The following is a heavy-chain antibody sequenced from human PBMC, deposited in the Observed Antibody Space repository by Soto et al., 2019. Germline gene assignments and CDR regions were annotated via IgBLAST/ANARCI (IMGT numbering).Heavy chain of an antibody. J-gene: IGHJ5*02. CDR1: GFTFSDYY. CDR3: ARAASHSSSWYVTYWFDP. CDR2: ISSSSSYT. D-gene: IGHD6-13*01. V-gene: IGHV3-11*05. Sequence: QVQLVESGGGLVKPGGSLRLSCAASGFTFSDYYMSWIRQAPGKGLEWVSYISSSSSYTNYADSVKGRFTISRDKAKISLYRQMNNLRAENTTVYYWARAASHSSSWYVTYWFDPWGHGTLVTVSS.